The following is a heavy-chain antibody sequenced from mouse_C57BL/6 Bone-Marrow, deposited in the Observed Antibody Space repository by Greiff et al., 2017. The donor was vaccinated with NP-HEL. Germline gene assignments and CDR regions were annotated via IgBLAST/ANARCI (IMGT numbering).Heavy chain of an antibody. Sequence: QVQLQQSGAELVKPGASVKMSCKASGYTFTSYWITWVKQRPGQGLEWIGDIYPGSGSTNYNEKFKSKATLTVDTSSSTAYMQLSSLTSEDSAVYYCAKEKITTVVSFDYWGQGTTLTVSS. CDR3: AKEKITTVVSFDY. J-gene: IGHJ2*01. D-gene: IGHD1-1*01. V-gene: IGHV1-55*01. CDR1: GYTFTSYW. CDR2: IYPGSGST.